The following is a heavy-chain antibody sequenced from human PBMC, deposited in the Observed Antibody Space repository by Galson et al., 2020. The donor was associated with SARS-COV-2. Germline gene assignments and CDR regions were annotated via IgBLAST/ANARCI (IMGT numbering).Heavy chain of an antibody. CDR1: GFTHGSFA. CDR3: ARATGYISRGYYLDS. Sequence: GGSLSLSCAAAGFTHGSFAMHWVRQAPGKGLEWVAATSYDGSNKYYADSVKGRFTISRDNAKNTLSLQLNSLRAEDTAVYFCARATGYISRGYYLDSWGQGALVTVSS. J-gene: IGHJ4*02. V-gene: IGHV3-30-3*01. CDR2: TSYDGSNK. D-gene: IGHD3-22*01.